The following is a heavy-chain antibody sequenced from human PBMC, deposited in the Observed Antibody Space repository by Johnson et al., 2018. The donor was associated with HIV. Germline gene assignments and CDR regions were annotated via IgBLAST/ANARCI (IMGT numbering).Heavy chain of an antibody. CDR1: GFTFSNVW. D-gene: IGHD3-16*02. V-gene: IGHV3-15*01. J-gene: IGHJ3*02. CDR2: IKRKIEAAAT. CDR3: TTAIVIDAFDI. Sequence: VTLVESGGGLVKPGGSLRLSCAASGFTFSNVWMSWVRQAPGKGLEWVGRIKRKIEAAATDYAAPVKGRFTISRDDSKNTLFLQMSSLKTEDTAVYYCTTAIVIDAFDIWGQGTMVTVSS.